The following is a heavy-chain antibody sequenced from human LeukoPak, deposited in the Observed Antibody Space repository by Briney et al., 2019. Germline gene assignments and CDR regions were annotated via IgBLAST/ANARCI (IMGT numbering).Heavy chain of an antibody. D-gene: IGHD3-9*01. V-gene: IGHV3-11*01. CDR2: ITDSGGTI. CDR3: ARSIGLTGGGVDV. Sequence: GGSLRLSCAASGSTFRDYNMNWVRQAPGKGLEWVSYITDSGGTIHYADSVNGRFTISRDNAKNSLYLQMNSPRAEDSAVYYCARSIGLTGGGVDVWGRGTTVSVSS. J-gene: IGHJ6*02. CDR1: GSTFRDYN.